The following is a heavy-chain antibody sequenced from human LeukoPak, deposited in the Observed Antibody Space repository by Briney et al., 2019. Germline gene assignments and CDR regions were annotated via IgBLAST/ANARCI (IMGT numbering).Heavy chain of an antibody. CDR1: GFIFNNYG. J-gene: IGHJ4*02. CDR3: AKGSSGYFFDL. V-gene: IGHV3-23*01. CDR2: ISNDGGGT. D-gene: IGHD3-22*01. Sequence: GGSLRLSCAASGFIFNNYGLVWVRQAPGKGLEWVSAISNDGGGTTYADFVKGRFTISRDNSKNTLFLQMDSLRAEDTALYYCAKGSSGYFFDLWGQGTLVTVSS.